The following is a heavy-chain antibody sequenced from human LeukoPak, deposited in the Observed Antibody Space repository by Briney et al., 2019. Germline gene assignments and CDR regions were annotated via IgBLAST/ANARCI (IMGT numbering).Heavy chain of an antibody. CDR1: GLTLSNYA. D-gene: IGHD1-14*01. CDR3: AKDSKRYPLDYYMDV. V-gene: IGHV3-23*01. CDR2: ISASGGTT. J-gene: IGHJ6*03. Sequence: GGSLRLSCAASGLTLSNYAMIWVRQAPGKGLEWVSSISASGGTTYYADSVKGRFTISRDNPKNTLYLQKSSLSAEDTAIYYCAKDSKRYPLDYYMDVWGKGTTVTVSS.